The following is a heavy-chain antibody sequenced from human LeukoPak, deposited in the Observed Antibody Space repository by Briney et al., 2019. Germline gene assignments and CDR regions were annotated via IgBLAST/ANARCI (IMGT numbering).Heavy chain of an antibody. Sequence: SQTLSLTCTVSGGSISSGVSYWTWIRQHPGKGLEWIGYIYYSGSTYYNPSLKSRVTISVDTSKKQFSLNLSSVTAADTAVYYCAQRRETTVITSGMDVWGQGTTVSVSS. CDR3: AQRRETTVITSGMDV. J-gene: IGHJ6*02. CDR2: IYYSGST. V-gene: IGHV4-31*03. CDR1: GGSISSGVSY. D-gene: IGHD4-17*01.